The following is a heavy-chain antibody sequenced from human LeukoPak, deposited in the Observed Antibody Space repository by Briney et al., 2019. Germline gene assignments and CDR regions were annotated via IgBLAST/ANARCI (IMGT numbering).Heavy chain of an antibody. Sequence: ASVKVSCKASGYTFTSYGISWVRQAPGQGLEWMGWISAYNGNTNYAQKLQGRVTMTTDTSTSTAYMELRSLRSDDTAVYYCARDEAYSSSCTQCWFDPWGQGTLVTVSS. CDR1: GYTFTSYG. J-gene: IGHJ5*02. V-gene: IGHV1-18*01. CDR2: ISAYNGNT. D-gene: IGHD6-13*01. CDR3: ARDEAYSSSCTQCWFDP.